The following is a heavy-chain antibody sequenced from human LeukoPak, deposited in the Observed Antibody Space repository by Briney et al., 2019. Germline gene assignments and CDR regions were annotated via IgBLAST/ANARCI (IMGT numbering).Heavy chain of an antibody. CDR3: AKAVVPVISQHYFDY. Sequence: GGSLRLSCAGSGFNFNDYAMHWVRHAPGKGLEWVSGLSWNSGSIGYADSVKGRFTISRDNAKNCLYLRMNSLRAEDTAVYYCAKAVVPVISQHYFDYWGQGTLVTVSS. J-gene: IGHJ4*02. CDR1: GFNFNDYA. CDR2: LSWNSGSI. V-gene: IGHV3-9*01. D-gene: IGHD3-22*01.